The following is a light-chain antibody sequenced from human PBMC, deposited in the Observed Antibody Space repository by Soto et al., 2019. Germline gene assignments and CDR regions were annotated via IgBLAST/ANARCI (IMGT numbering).Light chain of an antibody. V-gene: IGLV2-14*01. CDR3: SSYISSSPVV. CDR2: EVS. J-gene: IGLJ7*01. CDR1: SNDVGGYNY. Sequence: QSVLTQPASVSGSPGQSITISCTGTSNDVGGYNYVSWYQQHPVKAPKLMIYEVSNRPSGVSNRFSGSKSGNTASLTISGLQAEDEADYYCSSYISSSPVVFGGGTQLTVL.